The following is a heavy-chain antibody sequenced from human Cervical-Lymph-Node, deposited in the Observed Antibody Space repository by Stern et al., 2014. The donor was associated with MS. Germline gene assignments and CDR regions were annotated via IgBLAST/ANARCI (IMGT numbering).Heavy chain of an antibody. V-gene: IGHV4-39*01. J-gene: IGHJ4*02. Sequence: QLQLQESAPGLVKPSETLSLTCLVSGDSISINSYRWGLIRQPPGKGLTWIGSIYSTGTAYNTPSRETRVTISIATSKNKFPLKVTSVTAADTATYYCARSYGASFDYWGQGALVTVSS. D-gene: IGHD4-17*01. CDR2: IYSTGTA. CDR1: GDSISINSYR. CDR3: ARSYGASFDY.